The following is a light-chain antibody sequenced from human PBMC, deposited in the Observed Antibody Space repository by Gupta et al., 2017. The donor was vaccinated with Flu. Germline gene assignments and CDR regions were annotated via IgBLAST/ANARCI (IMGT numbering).Light chain of an antibody. CDR3: QQDQGDSPT. V-gene: IGKV1-5*03. Sequence: DIQMTQSPSTLSAFVGDRVTITCRASQSISNYLAWYQQKPGKAPKVLIYMASRVENGVPSRFSGSGSGTEFTLTISSLQPDDFATYYCQQDQGDSPTLGEGSKVESK. CDR1: QSISNY. CDR2: MAS. J-gene: IGKJ1*01.